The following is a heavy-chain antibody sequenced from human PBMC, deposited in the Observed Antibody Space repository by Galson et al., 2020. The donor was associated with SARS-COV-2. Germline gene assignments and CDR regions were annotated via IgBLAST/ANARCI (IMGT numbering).Heavy chain of an antibody. CDR3: ARPYPSYSFTRVDY. V-gene: IGHV3-49*04. CDR2: IRSKAYGGTT. D-gene: IGHD6-13*01. J-gene: IGHJ4*02. Sequence: GESLKISCTTSGFIFGDYAMSWVRQAPGKGLEWVGRIRSKAYGGTTEHAASVKGRFTISRDDSKSIAYLHMNSLTTEDTAVYYCARPYPSYSFTRVDYWGQGTLVTVSS. CDR1: GFIFGDYA.